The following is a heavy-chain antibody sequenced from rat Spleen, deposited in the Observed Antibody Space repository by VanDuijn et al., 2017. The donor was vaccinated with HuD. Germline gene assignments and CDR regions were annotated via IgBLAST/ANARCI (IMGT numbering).Heavy chain of an antibody. D-gene: IGHD1-12*02. CDR2: IYPGSDGS. J-gene: IGHJ2*01. CDR3: TRRAYHYDGTYYWDH. V-gene: IGHV1-36*01. CDR1: GYSFTDYW. Sequence: QVQLLQSGAALVKPGASVKMSCKASGYSFTDYWVTWVKQSHGKSLEWIGEIYPGSDGSNFNEKFKGKATLTVDKSTSTAYMELSRLTSEDSAIYYCTRRAYHYDGTYYWDHWGQGVMVTVSS.